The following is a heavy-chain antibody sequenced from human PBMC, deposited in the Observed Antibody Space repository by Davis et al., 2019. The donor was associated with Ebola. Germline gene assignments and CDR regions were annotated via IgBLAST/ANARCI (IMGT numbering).Heavy chain of an antibody. D-gene: IGHD3-3*01. CDR2: IYYSGST. CDR1: GGSISSYY. J-gene: IGHJ4*02. V-gene: IGHV4-59*12. CDR3: ARDQRDYDFWSGYYPD. Sequence: MPSETLSLTCTASGGSISSYYWSWIRQPPGKGLEWIGYIYYSGSTNYNPSLKSRVTISVDRSKNQFSLKLSSVTAADTAVYYCARDQRDYDFWSGYYPDWGQGTLVTVSS.